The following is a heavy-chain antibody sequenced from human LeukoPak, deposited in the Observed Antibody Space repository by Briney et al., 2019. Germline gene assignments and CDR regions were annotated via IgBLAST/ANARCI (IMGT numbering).Heavy chain of an antibody. D-gene: IGHD2-15*01. V-gene: IGHV4-34*01. CDR2: INHSGST. Sequence: SETLSLTCAVYGGSFSGFHWNWIRQPPGKGLEWIGDINHSGSTHYNPSLTSRVTISVDKSKNQFSLKLSSVTAADTAVYYCASSSGGSLNWFDPWGQGTLVTVSS. CDR3: ASSSGGSLNWFDP. CDR1: GGSFSGFH. J-gene: IGHJ5*02.